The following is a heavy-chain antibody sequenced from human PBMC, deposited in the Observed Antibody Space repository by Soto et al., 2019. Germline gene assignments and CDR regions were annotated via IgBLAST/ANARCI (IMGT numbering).Heavy chain of an antibody. J-gene: IGHJ5*02. CDR1: GDSVSSNSAA. CDR3: AREPARRGCSGGSCYSNWFDP. V-gene: IGHV6-1*01. D-gene: IGHD2-15*01. Sequence: PSQTLSLTCAISGDSVSSNSAAWNWIRQSPSRGLEWLGRTYYRSKWYNDYAVSVKSRITINPDTSKDQFSLQLNSVTPEDTAVYYCAREPARRGCSGGSCYSNWFDPWGQGTLVTVSS. CDR2: TYYRSKWYN.